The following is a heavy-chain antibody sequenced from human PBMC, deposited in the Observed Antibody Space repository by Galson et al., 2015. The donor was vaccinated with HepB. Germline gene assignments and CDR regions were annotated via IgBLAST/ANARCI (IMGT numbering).Heavy chain of an antibody. CDR1: GFTFSSYA. D-gene: IGHD4-23*01. Sequence: SLRLSCAASGFTFSSYAMSWVRQAPGKGLEWVSAISGSGGSTYYADSVKGRFTISRDNSKNTLYLQMNSLRAEDTAVYYCAQRGTTVVTGAIGYWGQGTLVTVSS. J-gene: IGHJ4*02. V-gene: IGHV3-23*01. CDR3: AQRGTTVVTGAIGY. CDR2: ISGSGGST.